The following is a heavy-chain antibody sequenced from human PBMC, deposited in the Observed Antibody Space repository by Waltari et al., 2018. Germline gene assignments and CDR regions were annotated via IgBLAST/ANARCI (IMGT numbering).Heavy chain of an antibody. D-gene: IGHD1-26*01. CDR3: ARSQWELNYFDY. V-gene: IGHV4-39*01. CDR1: GGSISSSSYY. CDR2: IYYSGST. Sequence: QLQLQESGPGLVKPSETLSLTCTVSGGSISSSSYYWGWTRQPPGKGLEWIGSIYYSGSTYYNPSLKSRVTISVDTSKNQFSLKLSSVTAADTAVYYCARSQWELNYFDYWGQGTLVTVSS. J-gene: IGHJ4*02.